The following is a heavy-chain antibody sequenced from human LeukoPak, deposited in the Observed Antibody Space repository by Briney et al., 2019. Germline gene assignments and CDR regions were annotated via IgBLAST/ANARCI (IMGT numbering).Heavy chain of an antibody. D-gene: IGHD6-19*01. CDR2: IHFGKRT. Sequence: PSETLSLTCTVSGYSISSGYFWGWIRQPPGKGREGIGIIHFGKRTYYSPSLESRITISIDTSMNQFSLKLNSVTAADTAVYYCARGGGVRFGSGWRPGAWFDPWGQGTLVIVSS. V-gene: IGHV4-38-2*02. CDR1: GYSISSGYF. CDR3: ARGGGVRFGSGWRPGAWFDP. J-gene: IGHJ5*02.